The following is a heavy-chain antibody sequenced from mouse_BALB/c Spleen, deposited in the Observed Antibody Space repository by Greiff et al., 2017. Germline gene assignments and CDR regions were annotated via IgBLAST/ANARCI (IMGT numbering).Heavy chain of an antibody. D-gene: IGHD4-1*01. CDR2: ISSGGSYT. CDR1: GFTFSSYA. CDR3: ARPLGRGNWYFDV. J-gene: IGHJ1*01. Sequence: EVQGVESGGGLVKPGGSLKLSCAASGFTFSSYAMSWVRQSPEKRLEWVAEISSGGSYTYYPDTVTGRFTISRDNAKNTLYLEMSSLRSEDTAMYYCARPLGRGNWYFDVWGAGTTVTVSS. V-gene: IGHV5-9-4*01.